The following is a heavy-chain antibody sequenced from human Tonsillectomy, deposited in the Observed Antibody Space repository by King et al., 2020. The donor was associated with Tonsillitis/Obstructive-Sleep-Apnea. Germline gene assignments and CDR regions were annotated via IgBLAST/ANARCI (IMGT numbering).Heavy chain of an antibody. D-gene: IGHD2-21*01. CDR2: INTNTGNP. CDR1: GYTFTSYA. V-gene: IGHV7-4-1*01. Sequence: QLVQSGSELKKPGASVKVSCKASGYTFTSYAMNWVRQAPGQGLEWMGWINTNTGNPTDAQGFTGRFVFSLDTSVSTAYLQICSLKAEDTAVYDCARERLAYCGGDWYWFDPWGQGTLVTVSS. J-gene: IGHJ5*02. CDR3: ARERLAYCGGDWYWFDP.